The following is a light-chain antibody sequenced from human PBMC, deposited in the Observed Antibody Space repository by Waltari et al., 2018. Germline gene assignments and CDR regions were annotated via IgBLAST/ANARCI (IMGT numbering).Light chain of an antibody. CDR1: SSNIGHNY. CDR3: ATWDDSLSGVV. J-gene: IGLJ2*01. V-gene: IGLV1-47*01. CDR2: KNS. Sequence: QSVLTQSPSMSETPGQRVIISCSGSSSNIGHNYVYWYQPFPGMAPKLVMFKNSQRPAGVPDRFSGSSYGTSASLAISGLRSEDEADYYCATWDDSLSGVVFGGGTRLTVL.